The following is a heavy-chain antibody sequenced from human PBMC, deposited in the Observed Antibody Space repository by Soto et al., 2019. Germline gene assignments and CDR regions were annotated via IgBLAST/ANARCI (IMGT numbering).Heavy chain of an antibody. Sequence: ASVKVSCKASGYTFTSYDINWVRQTTGPGLEWMGWMNPNSGNTGYAQKFQGRVTMTRNTSISTAYMELSSLRSEDTAVYYCARRRTYYDFWSGSNWFDPWGQGTLVTVSS. CDR1: GYTFTSYD. J-gene: IGHJ5*02. CDR2: MNPNSGNT. V-gene: IGHV1-8*01. CDR3: ARRRTYYDFWSGSNWFDP. D-gene: IGHD3-3*01.